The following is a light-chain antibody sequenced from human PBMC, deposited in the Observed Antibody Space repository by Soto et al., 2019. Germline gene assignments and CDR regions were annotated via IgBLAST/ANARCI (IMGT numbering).Light chain of an antibody. V-gene: IGKV1-5*01. J-gene: IGKJ1*01. Sequence: DIQMTQSPSTLSASIGDRVVITCRASESISSWLAWYQQKPGKATKLLIYDVSRLESGVPSRFSGSGSGTEFTLTISSLQPDDFATYYCQQYNSYPWTFGQGTKVEIK. CDR1: ESISSW. CDR3: QQYNSYPWT. CDR2: DVS.